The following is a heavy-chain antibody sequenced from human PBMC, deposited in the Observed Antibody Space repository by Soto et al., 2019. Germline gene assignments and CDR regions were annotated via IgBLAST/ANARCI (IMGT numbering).Heavy chain of an antibody. J-gene: IGHJ3*01. CDR3: AKDCKRQWLARDAFDF. CDR2: IGYSGANT. V-gene: IGHV3-23*01. D-gene: IGHD6-19*01. Sequence: EAQLLESGGGLAQPGGSLRLSCAASGFTFSNYAMSWVRQAPGKGLEWISGIGYSGANTFYTDSVKGRFTISRDNSQNTLYLQMNSLSAEDTAVYYCAKDCKRQWLARDAFDFWGQGTMVVFSS. CDR1: GFTFSNYA.